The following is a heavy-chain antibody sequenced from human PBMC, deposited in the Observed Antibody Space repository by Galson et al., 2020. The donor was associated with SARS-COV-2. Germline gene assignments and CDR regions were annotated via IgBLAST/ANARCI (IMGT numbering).Heavy chain of an antibody. V-gene: IGHV1-69*06. Sequence: SVKVSCKASGGTFSSYAISWVRQAPGQGLEWMGGIIPIFGTANYAQKFQGRVTITADKSTSTAYMELSSLRSEDTAVYYCARNFVRITIFGVVDDPIYNWFDPWGQGTLVTVSS. D-gene: IGHD3-3*01. CDR2: IIPIFGTA. CDR1: GGTFSSYA. CDR3: ARNFVRITIFGVVDDPIYNWFDP. J-gene: IGHJ5*02.